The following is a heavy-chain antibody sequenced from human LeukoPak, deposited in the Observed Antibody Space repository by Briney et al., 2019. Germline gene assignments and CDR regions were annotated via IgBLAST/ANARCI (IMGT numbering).Heavy chain of an antibody. V-gene: IGHV4-59*08. Sequence: SETLSLTCTVSGGSISSYYWSWIRQPPGKGLEWIGYIYYSGSTNYNPSLKSRVTISVDTSKNQFSLKLSSVTAADTAVYYCARRGLAYFDYWGQGPLVTVSS. CDR1: GGSISSYY. D-gene: IGHD2-15*01. CDR2: IYYSGST. J-gene: IGHJ4*02. CDR3: ARRGLAYFDY.